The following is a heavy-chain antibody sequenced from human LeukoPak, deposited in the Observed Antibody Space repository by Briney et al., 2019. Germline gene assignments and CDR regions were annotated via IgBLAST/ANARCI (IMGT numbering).Heavy chain of an antibody. D-gene: IGHD3-10*01. CDR2: MSYTGST. J-gene: IGHJ4*02. V-gene: IGHV4-39*07. CDR1: GDSISSRNYF. CDR3: ARRKNYYGSGSYYDY. Sequence: PSETLSLTCNVSGDSISSRNYFWGWIRQPPGKGLEWIGSMSYTGSTYYSPSLKSRVTISVATSKNQFSLKLSSVTAADTAVYYCARRKNYYGSGSYYDYWGQGTLVTVSS.